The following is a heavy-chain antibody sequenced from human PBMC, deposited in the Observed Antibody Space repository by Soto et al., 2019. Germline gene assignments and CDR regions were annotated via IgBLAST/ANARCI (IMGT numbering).Heavy chain of an antibody. CDR1: GFILSTYG. Sequence: QVQLVESGGGVVQPGRSLRLSCTASGFILSTYGMQWVRQAPGKGLEWVAVIWNDGANKYHADSVKGRFTVSRDNSNNILYLQMNSLRVDDTDVYYCARALGTGTGYYDLLRYYYDLDVWGHGTTVTVSS. V-gene: IGHV3-33*01. J-gene: IGHJ6*02. CDR2: IWNDGANK. D-gene: IGHD3-9*01. CDR3: ARALGTGTGYYDLLRYYYDLDV.